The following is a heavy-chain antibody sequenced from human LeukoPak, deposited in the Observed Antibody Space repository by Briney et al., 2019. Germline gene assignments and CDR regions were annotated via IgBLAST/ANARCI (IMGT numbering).Heavy chain of an antibody. CDR1: GFIFSSYG. CDR2: IWYDGSKK. J-gene: IGHJ4*02. D-gene: IGHD2-21*02. CDR3: ARDGCGGDCYLADY. Sequence: PGAALRLSCAASGFIFSSYGMHWVRQAPGKGLEWVAVIWYDGSKKHHADSVKGRFTISRDNSKNTLYLQMNSLRAEDTAVYYCARDGCGGDCYLADYWGQGTLVTVSS. V-gene: IGHV3-33*01.